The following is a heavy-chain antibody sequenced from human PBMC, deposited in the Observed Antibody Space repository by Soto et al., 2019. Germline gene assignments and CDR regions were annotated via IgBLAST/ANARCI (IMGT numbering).Heavy chain of an antibody. D-gene: IGHD2-15*01. CDR3: ARFVPCSDGSCAPDY. J-gene: IGHJ4*02. CDR1: GGSISSYY. V-gene: IGHV4-59*12. Sequence: ETLSLTCTVSGGSISSYYWSWVRQPPGKGLEWIGYIYFTGSTNYNPSLKRRVTISVDTSKNQFSLKLTSVTAADTAVYYCARFVPCSDGSCAPDYWGQGPLVTVS. CDR2: IYFTGST.